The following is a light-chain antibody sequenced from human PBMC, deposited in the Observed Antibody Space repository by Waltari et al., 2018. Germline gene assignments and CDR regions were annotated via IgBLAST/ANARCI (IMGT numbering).Light chain of an antibody. V-gene: IGKV3-20*01. CDR1: QCVSRA. Sequence: EIVLTPSPGTLSLSPGERATLSCRASQCVSRALAWYQQKPGQAPRLLIYAASTRATGVPDRFSGSGSGTDFSLTISRLDPEDFAVYYCQHYVNLPVTFGQGTKVEI. J-gene: IGKJ1*01. CDR3: QHYVNLPVT. CDR2: AAS.